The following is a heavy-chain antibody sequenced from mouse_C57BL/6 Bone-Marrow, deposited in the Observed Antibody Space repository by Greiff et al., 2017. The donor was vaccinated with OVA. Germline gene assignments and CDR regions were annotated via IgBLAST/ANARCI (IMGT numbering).Heavy chain of an antibody. CDR2: IDPENGDT. V-gene: IGHV14-4*01. CDR3: TAIDYGNPRYYFGY. Sequence: EVQLQESGAELVRPGASVKLSCTASGFNIKDDYMHWVKQRPEQGLEWIGWIDPENGDTEYASKFQGKATITADTSSNTAYLQLSSLTSEDTAVYYCTAIDYGNPRYYFGYWGQGTTLTVSS. D-gene: IGHD2-1*01. CDR1: GFNIKDDY. J-gene: IGHJ2*01.